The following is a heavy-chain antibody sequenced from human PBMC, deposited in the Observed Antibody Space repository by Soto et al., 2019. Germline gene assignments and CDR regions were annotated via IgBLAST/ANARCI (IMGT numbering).Heavy chain of an antibody. V-gene: IGHV3-15*01. D-gene: IGHD2-15*01. CDR3: TKDIVVVVAATH. CDR1: GFTFSNAW. Sequence: GGSLRLSCAASGFTFSNAWMSWVRQAPGKGLEWVGRIKSKTDGGTTDYAAPVKGRFTISRDDSKNTLYLQMNSLKTEDTAVYYCTKDIVVVVAATHCGQGPLVTVSS. J-gene: IGHJ4*02. CDR2: IKSKTDGGTT.